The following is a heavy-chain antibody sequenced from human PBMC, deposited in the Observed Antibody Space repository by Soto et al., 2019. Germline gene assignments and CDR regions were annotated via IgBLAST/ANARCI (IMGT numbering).Heavy chain of an antibody. CDR1: GGTFSSYA. D-gene: IGHD1-1*01. CDR2: IIPIFGTA. Sequence: QVKLVQSGAEVKKPGSSVKVSCKASGGTFSSYAISWVRQAPGQGLEWMGGIIPIFGTANYAQKFQGRVTITADEATSTAYMELSSLRSEDTAVYYCARGTNWNPLVYYFDYWGQGTLVTVSS. J-gene: IGHJ4*02. CDR3: ARGTNWNPLVYYFDY. V-gene: IGHV1-69*01.